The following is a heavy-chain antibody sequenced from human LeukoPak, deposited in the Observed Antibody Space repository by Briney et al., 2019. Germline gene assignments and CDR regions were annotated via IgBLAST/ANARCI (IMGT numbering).Heavy chain of an antibody. Sequence: GGSLTLSCAASGFTVSNNYMRWVRQAPGKGLEWVSLIYSGGSTYYADSVKGRFIISRDNSKNTLHLQMNSLRAEDTAVYYCASIPGYSSSFDAWGQGTLVTVSS. J-gene: IGHJ4*02. V-gene: IGHV3-66*01. CDR1: GFTVSNNY. CDR3: ASIPGYSSSFDA. CDR2: IYSGGST. D-gene: IGHD6-13*01.